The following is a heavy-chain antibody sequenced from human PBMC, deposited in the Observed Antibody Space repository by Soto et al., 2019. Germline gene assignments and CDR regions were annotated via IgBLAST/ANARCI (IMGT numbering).Heavy chain of an antibody. V-gene: IGHV4-59*06. CDR1: GGSISSYY. D-gene: IGHD6-13*01. J-gene: IGHJ4*02. Sequence: SETLSLTCTVSGGSISSYYWSWIRQHPGKGLEWIGYIYYSGSTYYNPSLKSRVTISVDTSKNQFSLKLSSVTAADTAVYYCARSFGVAEAGPFDYWGQGTLVTVSS. CDR3: ARSFGVAEAGPFDY. CDR2: IYYSGST.